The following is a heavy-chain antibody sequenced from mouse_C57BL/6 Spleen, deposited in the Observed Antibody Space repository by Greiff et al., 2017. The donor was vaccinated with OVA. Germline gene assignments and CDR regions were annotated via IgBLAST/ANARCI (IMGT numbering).Heavy chain of an antibody. CDR2: IDPSDSYT. Sequence: QVQLQQPGAELVRPGTSVKLSCTASGYTFTSYWMHWVKQRPGQGLEWIGVIDPSDSYTKYNHQFKGKATLTVDTSSSTAYLQLSSLTSEDSAVYYGASESSWAKQRSPAWFDDWGKGTLVTVSA. D-gene: IGHD3-2*02. CDR1: GYTFTSYW. CDR3: ASESSWAKQRSPAWFDD. J-gene: IGHJ3*01. V-gene: IGHV1-59*01.